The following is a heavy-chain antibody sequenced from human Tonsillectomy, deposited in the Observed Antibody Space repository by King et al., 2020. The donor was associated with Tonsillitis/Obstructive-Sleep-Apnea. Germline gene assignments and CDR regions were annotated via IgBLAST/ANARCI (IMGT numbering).Heavy chain of an antibody. J-gene: IGHJ4*02. CDR1: GGSISSYY. CDR3: ASALSLSGSYRFDY. CDR2: IYYSGST. D-gene: IGHD1-26*01. V-gene: IGHV4-59*01. Sequence: VQLQESGPGLVKPSENLSLTCTVSGGSISSYYWSWIRQPPGKGLEWIGYIYYSGSTNYNPSLKSRVTISVDTSKNQFSLKLSSVTAADTAVYYCASALSLSGSYRFDYWGQGTLVTVSS.